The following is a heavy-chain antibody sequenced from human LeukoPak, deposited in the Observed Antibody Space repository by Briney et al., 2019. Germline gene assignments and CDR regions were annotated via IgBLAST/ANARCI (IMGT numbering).Heavy chain of an antibody. J-gene: IGHJ5*02. CDR2: IKQDGSEK. CDR3: ARGIVVVPAAIYWFDP. Sequence: GVSLSLYCAASGFTCCSFWMSWVRQAPGKGLVGVANIKQDGSEKYYVDSVKGRFTISRDNAKNSLYLQMNSLRAEDTAVYYCARGIVVVPAAIYWFDPWGQGTLVTVSS. CDR1: GFTCCSFW. D-gene: IGHD2-2*01. V-gene: IGHV3-7*01.